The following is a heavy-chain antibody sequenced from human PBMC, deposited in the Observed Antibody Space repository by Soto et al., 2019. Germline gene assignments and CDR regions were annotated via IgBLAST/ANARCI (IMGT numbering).Heavy chain of an antibody. D-gene: IGHD2-2*01. CDR3: ARSDVPAAMGGWFDP. CDR1: GFSLSSDG. CDR2: ISPYYDSS. V-gene: IGHV1-18*01. Sequence: QVQLVQSGAEVKKPGASVKVSCKTSGFSLSSDGINWVRRAPGQALEWLGWISPYYDSSNYAQKFQGRVTLTTDTSTSTAYMELRSLRSDDTAVYYCARSDVPAAMGGWFDPWGQGTLVTVSS. J-gene: IGHJ5*02.